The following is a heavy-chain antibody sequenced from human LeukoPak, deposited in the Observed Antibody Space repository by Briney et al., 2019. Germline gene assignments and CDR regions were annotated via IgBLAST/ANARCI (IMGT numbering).Heavy chain of an antibody. CDR1: GFTFSSYA. D-gene: IGHD2-2*01. V-gene: IGHV3-23*01. CDR3: AKTSARGYQIDY. CDR2: IGGSGSST. J-gene: IGHJ4*02. Sequence: GGSLRLSCAASGFTFSSYAMSWVRQAPGKGLEWVSAIGGSGSSTYYADSVKGRFTISRDNSKNTLYLQMKSLRAEDTAIYYCAKTSARGYQIDYWGQGTLVTVSS.